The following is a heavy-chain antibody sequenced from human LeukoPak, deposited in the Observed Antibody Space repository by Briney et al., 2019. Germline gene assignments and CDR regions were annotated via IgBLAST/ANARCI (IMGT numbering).Heavy chain of an antibody. J-gene: IGHJ4*02. CDR3: ARGSEMATGPDY. D-gene: IGHD5-24*01. Sequence: TSGGSLRLSCAASGFTFSSYSMNWVRQAPGKWLEWVSSISSSSSYIYYADSVKGRFTISRDNAKNSLYLQMNSLRAEDTAVYYCARGSEMATGPDYWGQGTLVAVSS. CDR1: GFTFSSYS. CDR2: ISSSSSYI. V-gene: IGHV3-21*01.